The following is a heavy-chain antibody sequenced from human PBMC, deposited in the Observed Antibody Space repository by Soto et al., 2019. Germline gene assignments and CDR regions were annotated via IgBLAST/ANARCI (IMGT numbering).Heavy chain of an antibody. CDR2: ISGSGGST. CDR1: GFTFSSYA. D-gene: IGHD3-9*01. J-gene: IGHJ2*01. V-gene: IGHV3-23*01. CDR3: AETPIAYFLTGFLGYFGL. Sequence: EVQLLESGGGLVQPGGSLRLSCAASGFTFSSYAMSWVRQAPGKGLEWVSAISGSGGSTYYADSVKGRFTISRDNSKNTLYLQMNSLRAEDTAVYYCAETPIAYFLTGFLGYFGLWGLGTLVTVSS.